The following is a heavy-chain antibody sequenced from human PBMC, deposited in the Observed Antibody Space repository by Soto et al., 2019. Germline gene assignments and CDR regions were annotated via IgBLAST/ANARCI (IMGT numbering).Heavy chain of an antibody. D-gene: IGHD2-15*01. CDR1: GYTLTELS. J-gene: IGHJ3*02. Sequence: QVQLVQSGAEVKKPGASVKVSCKVSGYTLTELSMHWVRQAPGKGLEWMGGFDPEDGETIYAQKFPGRVTMTEXXSXDXAYMELSSLRSEDTAVYYCATRGVVVAATTYGAFDIWGQGTMVTVSS. CDR2: FDPEDGET. CDR3: ATRGVVVAATTYGAFDI. V-gene: IGHV1-24*01.